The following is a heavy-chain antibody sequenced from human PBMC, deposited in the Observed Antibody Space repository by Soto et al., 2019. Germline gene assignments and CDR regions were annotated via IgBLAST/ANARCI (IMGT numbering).Heavy chain of an antibody. Sequence: GGSLRLSCAASGFGFSTHALSWVRQAPGKWLEWLSSITNTGITTHYADSVKGRFTISRDNAINSLYLQMNSLRPDDTAVYYCANFPSCSSSTCLDYXGRGTLVT. J-gene: IGHJ4*02. CDR1: GFGFSTHA. CDR2: ITNTGITT. D-gene: IGHD2-15*01. CDR3: ANFPSCSSSTCLDY. V-gene: IGHV3-48*01.